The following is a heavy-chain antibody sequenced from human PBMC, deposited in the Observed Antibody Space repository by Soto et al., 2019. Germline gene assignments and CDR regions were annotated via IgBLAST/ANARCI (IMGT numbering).Heavy chain of an antibody. Sequence: QVQLQESGPGLVKPSQTLSLTCTVSGGSISSGGYYWSWIRQHPGKGLEWIGYIYYSGSTYYNPSLKSRVTISVDTSKNQFSLKLSSVTAADTAVYYCARERALRITMIENAFDIWGQGTMVTVSS. V-gene: IGHV4-31*03. CDR3: ARERALRITMIENAFDI. D-gene: IGHD3-22*01. CDR1: GGSISSGGYY. CDR2: IYYSGST. J-gene: IGHJ3*02.